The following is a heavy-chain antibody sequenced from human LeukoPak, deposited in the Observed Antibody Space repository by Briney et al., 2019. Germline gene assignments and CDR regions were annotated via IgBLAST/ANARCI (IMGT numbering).Heavy chain of an antibody. Sequence: SETLSLTCTVSGDSISSSSYYWGWIRQPPVKGLEWIGSIYYGGITYYNPSLESRVTISVDTSKNQFSLKLSSVTAADTAVYYCARHSDYYDSSGSGPFDYWGQGTLVNVSS. V-gene: IGHV4-39*01. J-gene: IGHJ4*02. CDR2: IYYGGIT. CDR1: GDSISSSSYY. D-gene: IGHD3-22*01. CDR3: ARHSDYYDSSGSGPFDY.